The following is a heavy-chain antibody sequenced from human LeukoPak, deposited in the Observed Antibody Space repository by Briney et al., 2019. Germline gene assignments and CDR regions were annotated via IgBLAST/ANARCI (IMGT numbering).Heavy chain of an antibody. CDR2: ISFHGSNK. CDR3: AKGGGYEAQYYYYYLDV. Sequence: GGSLRLSCTASGFTFSTYGMHWARQAPGKGLEWVAVISFHGSNKNYADSVKGRFTISRDNSENTVYLQMKSLRAEDTAVYYCAKGGGYEAQYYYYYLDVWGKGTTVTISS. J-gene: IGHJ6*03. D-gene: IGHD5-12*01. V-gene: IGHV3-30*18. CDR1: GFTFSTYG.